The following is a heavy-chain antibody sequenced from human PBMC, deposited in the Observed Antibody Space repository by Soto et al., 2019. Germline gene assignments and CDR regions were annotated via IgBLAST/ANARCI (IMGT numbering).Heavy chain of an antibody. D-gene: IGHD5-18*01. Sequence: PSETLSLTCAVSGYSISSGYYWTWIRQPPGKGLEWIGYIYYSGSTNYNPSLKSRVTISKDTSKIQFSLKLSSVTAADTAVYYCATESGSTYGYFDHWGQGTQVTVSS. CDR2: IYYSGST. J-gene: IGHJ4*02. CDR3: ATESGSTYGYFDH. CDR1: GYSISSGYY. V-gene: IGHV4-61*01.